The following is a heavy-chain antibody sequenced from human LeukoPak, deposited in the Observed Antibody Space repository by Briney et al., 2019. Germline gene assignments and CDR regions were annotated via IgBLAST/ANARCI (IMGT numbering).Heavy chain of an antibody. CDR3: ARGTNGYNYGYLDY. J-gene: IGHJ4*02. D-gene: IGHD5-24*01. Sequence: GGSLRLSCAASGYIFSRYWMHWVRQVPGKGLVWVSRINTDGSSTTYADSVKGRFTISRDNAKNTLYLQMNTLRAEDTAVYYCARGTNGYNYGYLDYWGQGTLVTVSS. CDR1: GYIFSRYW. CDR2: INTDGSST. V-gene: IGHV3-74*01.